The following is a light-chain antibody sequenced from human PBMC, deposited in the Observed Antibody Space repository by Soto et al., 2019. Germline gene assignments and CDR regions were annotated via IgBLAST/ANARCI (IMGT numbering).Light chain of an antibody. V-gene: IGLV2-14*01. Sequence: QSALTQPASVSGSPGQSITISCTGTSSDVGGYRYVSWYQQHPGKAPKLMIYDVSNRPSGVSNRFSGSKSGNTASLTIYGLQAEDEADYYCSSYTSSSTLGVFGTGTKLTVL. CDR2: DVS. J-gene: IGLJ1*01. CDR3: SSYTSSSTLGV. CDR1: SSDVGGYRY.